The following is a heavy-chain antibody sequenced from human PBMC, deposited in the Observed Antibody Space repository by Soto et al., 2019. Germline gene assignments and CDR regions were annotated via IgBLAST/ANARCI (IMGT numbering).Heavy chain of an antibody. Sequence: GAPVKVSSKASGYTFTCYYMHWVRQAPGQGLEWMGWINPNSGGTNYAQKFQGWVTMTRDTSISTAYMELSRLRSDDTAVYYCAREPAGTVVTLGAFDIWGQGTMVTVSS. CDR2: INPNSGGT. J-gene: IGHJ3*02. V-gene: IGHV1-2*04. CDR3: AREPAGTVVTLGAFDI. CDR1: GYTFTCYY. D-gene: IGHD6-13*01.